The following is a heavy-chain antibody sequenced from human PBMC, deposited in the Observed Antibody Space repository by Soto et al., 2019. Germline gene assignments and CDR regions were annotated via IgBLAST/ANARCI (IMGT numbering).Heavy chain of an antibody. Sequence: QVQLVQSGAEVKKPGSSVKVSCKASVGTFSSYAISWVRQAPGQGLEWMGGNIPISDTTNYAQKFQGRVTITADESTSTAYMELSSLRSEDTAVYYCARSQGSSTSLEIYYYSYSGMDVWGQGTTVTVSS. V-gene: IGHV1-69*01. D-gene: IGHD2-2*01. CDR1: VGTFSSYA. J-gene: IGHJ6*02. CDR2: NIPISDTT. CDR3: ARSQGSSTSLEIYYYSYSGMDV.